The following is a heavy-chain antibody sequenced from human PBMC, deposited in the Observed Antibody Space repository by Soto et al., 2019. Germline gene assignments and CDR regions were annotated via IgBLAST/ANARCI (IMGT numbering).Heavy chain of an antibody. CDR2: VSASGLNT. Sequence: GGSLRLSCAASGFTFSTYAMAWVRQAPGKGLEWVSGVSASGLNTDYADPVKGRFYISRDSSKNTLYLHMNSLRAEDTAVYYCAKGGGSCCFDCWGQGTLVTVSS. D-gene: IGHD2-15*01. J-gene: IGHJ4*02. CDR3: AKGGGSCCFDC. V-gene: IGHV3-23*01. CDR1: GFTFSTYA.